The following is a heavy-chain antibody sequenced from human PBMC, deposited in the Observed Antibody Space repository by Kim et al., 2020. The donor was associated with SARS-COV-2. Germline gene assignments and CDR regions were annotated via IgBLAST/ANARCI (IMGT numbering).Heavy chain of an antibody. J-gene: IGHJ6*03. V-gene: IGHV4-31*03. D-gene: IGHD2-2*01. CDR1: GGSISSGGYY. Sequence: SETLSLTCTVSGGSISSGGYYWSWIRQHPGKGLEWIGYIYYSGSTYYNPSLKSRVTISVDTSKNQFSLKLSSVTAADTAVYYCAREKVPAAHQQLLYYMDVWGKGTTVTVSS. CDR3: AREKVPAAHQQLLYYMDV. CDR2: IYYSGST.